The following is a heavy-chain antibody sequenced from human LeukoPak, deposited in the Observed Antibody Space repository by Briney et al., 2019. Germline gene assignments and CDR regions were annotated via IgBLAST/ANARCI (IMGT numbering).Heavy chain of an antibody. V-gene: IGHV3-23*01. CDR1: GFTFSSYA. CDR2: ISGSGGST. J-gene: IGHJ4*02. D-gene: IGHD4-17*01. Sequence: PTGGSLRLSCAASGFTFSSYAMSWVRQAPGKGLEWVSGISGSGGSTYYADSVKGRFTISRDNSKNTLFLQMNSLRAEDTAVYYCAKGRAPYAGAGPSILYLHDYGAQIDYWGQGTLVTVSS. CDR3: AKGRAPYAGAGPSILYLHDYGAQIDY.